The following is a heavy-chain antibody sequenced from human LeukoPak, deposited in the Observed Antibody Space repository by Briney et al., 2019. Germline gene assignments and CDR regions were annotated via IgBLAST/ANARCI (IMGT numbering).Heavy chain of an antibody. V-gene: IGHV3-23*01. CDR3: ANEEIPNDN. CDR2: ISIRGDKT. Sequence: GGSLRLSCAVSGFAFDSHAMTWVRQAPGKRLEWVSGISIRGDKTYYADSVEGRFTISRDNSKSTLYLQMNSVRAEDTAMYYCANEEIPNDNWGQGTLVTVSS. D-gene: IGHD2-2*02. J-gene: IGHJ1*01. CDR1: GFAFDSHA.